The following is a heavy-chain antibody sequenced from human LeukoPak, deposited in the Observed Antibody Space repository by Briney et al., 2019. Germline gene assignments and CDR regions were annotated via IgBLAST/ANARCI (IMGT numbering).Heavy chain of an antibody. CDR3: ARYYYDSSGRHDAFAI. V-gene: IGHV3-48*03. Sequence: AGGSLRLSCAASGFTFSSYEMNWVRQAPGKGLEWVSYISSSGSTIFYADSVKGRFTISRDNAKNSLYLQMNSLRAEDTAVYYCARYYYDSSGRHDAFAIWGQGTMVTVSS. J-gene: IGHJ3*02. D-gene: IGHD3-22*01. CDR2: ISSSGSTI. CDR1: GFTFSSYE.